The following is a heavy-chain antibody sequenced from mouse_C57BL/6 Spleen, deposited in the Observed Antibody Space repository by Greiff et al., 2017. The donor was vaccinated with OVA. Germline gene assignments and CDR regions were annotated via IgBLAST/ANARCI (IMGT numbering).Heavy chain of an antibody. J-gene: IGHJ3*01. V-gene: IGHV5-6*01. CDR1: GFTFSSYG. CDR3: GRQDDYDTFAY. CDR2: ISSGGGYT. D-gene: IGHD2-4*01. Sequence: EVQLVESGGDLVKPGGSLKLSCAASGFTFSSYGMSWVRQTPDKRLEWVATISSGGGYTYYPDSVKGRFTISRDNAKNTLYLQMSSLKSEDTAMYYCGRQDDYDTFAYWGQGTLVTVSA.